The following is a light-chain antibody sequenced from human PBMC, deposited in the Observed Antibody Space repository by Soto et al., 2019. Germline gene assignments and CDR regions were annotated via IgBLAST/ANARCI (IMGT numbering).Light chain of an antibody. CDR1: QSVRSNS. CDR3: HQFGRSPFT. J-gene: IGKJ5*01. CDR2: GAS. V-gene: IGKV3-20*01. Sequence: IVLTQSPGTVSLSPGESATLSCRASQSVRSNSLAWYQQKPGQAPRLLIYGASSRATGIPDRFSGSGSGTDFTLTISRLEPEDFALYYCHQFGRSPFTFGQGTRLDIK.